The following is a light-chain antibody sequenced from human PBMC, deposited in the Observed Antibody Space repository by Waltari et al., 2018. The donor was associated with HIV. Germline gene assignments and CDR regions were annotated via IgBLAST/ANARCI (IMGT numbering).Light chain of an antibody. CDR1: SSDVGGYDY. CDR3: SSYAGSNNLGV. CDR2: EVN. J-gene: IGLJ2*01. Sequence: QSALTQPPSASGSPGQSVTISCTGTSSDVGGYDYVSWYQQHPGKAPKLIIYEVNKRPSGVPYRFSGSKSGNTASLTVSGLQSEDEADYYCSSYAGSNNLGVFGGGTKLTVL. V-gene: IGLV2-8*01.